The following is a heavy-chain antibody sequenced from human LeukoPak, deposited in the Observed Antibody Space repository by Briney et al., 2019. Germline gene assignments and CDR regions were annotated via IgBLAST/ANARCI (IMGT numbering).Heavy chain of an antibody. CDR3: ARDIPLGV. Sequence: SETLSLTCTVSGGSIRSDYWSWIRQPPGKGLEWVGYTHYSGSPNYNPSLTSRVTISVDTSRNQFSLKLSSVTAADTAVYYCARDIPLGVWGKGTTVTVSS. V-gene: IGHV4-59*01. CDR1: GGSIRSDY. D-gene: IGHD2-21*01. CDR2: THYSGSP. J-gene: IGHJ6*04.